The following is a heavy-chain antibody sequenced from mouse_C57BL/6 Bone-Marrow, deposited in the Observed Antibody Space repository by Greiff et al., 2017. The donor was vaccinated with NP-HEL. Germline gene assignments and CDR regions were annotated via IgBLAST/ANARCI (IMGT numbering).Heavy chain of an antibody. CDR3: ARSGDYDA. J-gene: IGHJ3*01. V-gene: IGHV1-26*01. CDR1: GYTFTDYY. D-gene: IGHD2-4*01. CDR2: INPNNGGT. Sequence: VQLQQSGPELVKPGASVKISCKASGYTFTDYYMNWVKQSHGKSLEWIGDINPNNGGTSYNQKFKGTATLTVDKSSSTAYMELRSLTSEDSAVYYCARSGDYDAWGQGTLVTVSA.